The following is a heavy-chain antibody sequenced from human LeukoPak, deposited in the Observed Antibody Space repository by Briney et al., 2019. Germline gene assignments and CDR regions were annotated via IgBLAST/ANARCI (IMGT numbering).Heavy chain of an antibody. Sequence: ASVKVSCKASGYTFTSSDINWVRQAAGQGLEWLGWMNPNTGNRAYAPKFQGRVTMTRGTSSSTAYMELSSLTSDDTAVYYCARGLPTRGSSWFEPWGQGTLVTVSS. V-gene: IGHV1-8*01. J-gene: IGHJ5*02. CDR1: GYTFTSSD. CDR3: ARGLPTRGSSWFEP. D-gene: IGHD3-10*01. CDR2: MNPNTGNR.